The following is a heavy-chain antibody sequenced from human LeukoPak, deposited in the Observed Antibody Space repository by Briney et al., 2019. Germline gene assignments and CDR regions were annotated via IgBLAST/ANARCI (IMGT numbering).Heavy chain of an antibody. CDR1: GFTFSSYW. D-gene: IGHD4-23*01. CDR2: IASDGSST. V-gene: IGHV3-74*01. CDR3: ARGRPHGNDY. Sequence: GGSLRLSCAASGFTFSSYWMNWVRQAPGKGRVWVSRIASDGSSTTYADSVKGRFSISRDNAKNTLYLQMNSLRVEDTAVYYCARGRPHGNDYWGQGTLVTVSS. J-gene: IGHJ4*02.